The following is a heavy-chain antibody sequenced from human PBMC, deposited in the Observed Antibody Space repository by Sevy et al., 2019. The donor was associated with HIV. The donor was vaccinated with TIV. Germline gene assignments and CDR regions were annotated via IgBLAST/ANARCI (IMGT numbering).Heavy chain of an antibody. J-gene: IGHJ3*02. V-gene: IGHV4-59*01. CDR1: GGSISSYY. D-gene: IGHD3-22*01. CDR2: IYYSGST. Sequence: SETLSLTCTVSGGSISSYYWSWIRQPPGKGLEWIGYIYYSGSTNYNPSRKRRVTISVDTSKNQFSLKLGSVTAADTAVYYCAREFAHYDSSGYYYPSNDAFDIWGQGTMVTVSS. CDR3: AREFAHYDSSGYYYPSNDAFDI.